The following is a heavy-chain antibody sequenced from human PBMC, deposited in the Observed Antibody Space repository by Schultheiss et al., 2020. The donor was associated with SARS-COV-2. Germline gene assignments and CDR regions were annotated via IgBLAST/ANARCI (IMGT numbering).Heavy chain of an antibody. CDR2: INHSGST. CDR3: ARAHSTRRVVGVAATVSRLGWYDP. CDR1: GGSFSGYY. D-gene: IGHD2-15*01. Sequence: SETLSLTCAVYGGSFSGYYWSWIRQPPGKGLEWIGEINHSGSTNYNPSLKSRVTISVDKSKNQFSLKLSSVTAADTAVYYCARAHSTRRVVGVAATVSRLGWYDPWGQGTLVTVSS. J-gene: IGHJ5*02. V-gene: IGHV4-34*01.